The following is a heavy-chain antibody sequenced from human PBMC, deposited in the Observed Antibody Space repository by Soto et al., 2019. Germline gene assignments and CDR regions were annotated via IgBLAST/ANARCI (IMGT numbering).Heavy chain of an antibody. CDR2: IRSKACGGTT. Sequence: GGSLRLSCTASGFTFGDYAMSWVRQAPGKGLEWVGFIRSKACGGTTEYAASVKGRFTISRDDSKSIAYLQMNSLKTEDTAVYYCTRAAYDSSGYAFDYWGQGTLVTVSS. V-gene: IGHV3-49*04. D-gene: IGHD3-22*01. CDR1: GFTFGDYA. CDR3: TRAAYDSSGYAFDY. J-gene: IGHJ4*02.